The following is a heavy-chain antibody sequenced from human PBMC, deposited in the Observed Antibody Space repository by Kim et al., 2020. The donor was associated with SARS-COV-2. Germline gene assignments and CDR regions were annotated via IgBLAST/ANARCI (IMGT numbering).Heavy chain of an antibody. CDR3: TSRYCSGGSCYVHP. D-gene: IGHD2-15*01. V-gene: IGHV3-15*01. Sequence: AEPVKGRLTISRDDSKNTLYLQMNSLKTEDTAVYYCTSRYCSGGSCYVHPWGQGTLVTVSS. J-gene: IGHJ5*02.